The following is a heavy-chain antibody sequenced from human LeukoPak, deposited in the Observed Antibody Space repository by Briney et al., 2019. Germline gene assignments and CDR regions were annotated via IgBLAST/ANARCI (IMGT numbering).Heavy chain of an antibody. CDR2: ISPNSGGT. CDR3: ARGTLNSGGNPWGYYYYYMDV. V-gene: IGHV1-2*02. J-gene: IGHJ6*03. D-gene: IGHD4-23*01. Sequence: SVNVSCKASGYTFTGYYMHWVRQAPGQGLEWMGWISPNSGGTNYAQKFQGRVTMTRDTSISTAYMELSRLRSDDTAVYYCARGTLNSGGNPWGYYYYYMDVWGKGTTVTVSS. CDR1: GYTFTGYY.